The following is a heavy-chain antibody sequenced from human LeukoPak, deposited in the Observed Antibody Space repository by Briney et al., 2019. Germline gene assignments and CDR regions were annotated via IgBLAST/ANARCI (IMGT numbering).Heavy chain of an antibody. J-gene: IGHJ4*02. D-gene: IGHD6-13*01. CDR2: ISEDGINK. Sequence: GGSLRLSCAASGFTFSSYSMNWVRQAPGKGPEWVAGISEDGINKYYADSVKARFTISRDNSNNTLFLQMNNLRADDTAVYYCAKDRETTASGTFDYWGQGALVTVSS. CDR3: AKDRETTASGTFDY. CDR1: GFTFSSYS. V-gene: IGHV3-30*18.